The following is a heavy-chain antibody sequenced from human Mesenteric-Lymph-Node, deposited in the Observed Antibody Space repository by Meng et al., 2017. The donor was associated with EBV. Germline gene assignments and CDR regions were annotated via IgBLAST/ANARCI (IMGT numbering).Heavy chain of an antibody. J-gene: IGHJ4*02. Sequence: GQRVGSGGGWVKLEGSRSLSLAGSGFTFSDYYMNWLCEAQGKGLGWDSYISLSGSTISYDDSVTGRFTLSRDNAKSSLYLQMNSLRAEAKDVYYCEKGEGGYYRTSFDYWGQGTLVTVSS. CDR2: ISLSGSTI. D-gene: IGHD3-22*01. V-gene: IGHV3-11*01. CDR1: GFTFSDYY. CDR3: EKGEGGYYRTSFDY.